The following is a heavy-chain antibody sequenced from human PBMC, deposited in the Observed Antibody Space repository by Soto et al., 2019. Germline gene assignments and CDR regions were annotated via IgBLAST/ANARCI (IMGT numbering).Heavy chain of an antibody. Sequence: EVQLVESGGVVVQPGGSLRLSCAASGFTFDDYTMHWVRQAPGKGLEWVSLISWDGGSTYYADSVKGRFNICRDNIKNSLYLQMNSLRTEDTALYYCATHGSGNYFDYWGQGTLVTVSS. CDR3: ATHGSGNYFDY. D-gene: IGHD3-10*01. CDR2: ISWDGGST. CDR1: GFTFDDYT. V-gene: IGHV3-43*01. J-gene: IGHJ4*02.